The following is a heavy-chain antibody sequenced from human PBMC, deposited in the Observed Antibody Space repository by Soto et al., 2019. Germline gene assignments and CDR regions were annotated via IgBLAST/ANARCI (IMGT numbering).Heavy chain of an antibody. D-gene: IGHD3-9*01. CDR2: IYYSGST. CDR3: ARHPNVLRYFDWLRYYYMDV. CDR1: GGSISSSSYY. V-gene: IGHV4-39*01. J-gene: IGHJ6*03. Sequence: SETLSLTCTVSGGSISSSSYYWGWIRQPPGKGLEWIGSIYYSGSTYYNPSLESRVTISVDTSKNQFSLKLSSVTAADTAVYYCARHPNVLRYFDWLRYYYMDVWGKGTTVTVSS.